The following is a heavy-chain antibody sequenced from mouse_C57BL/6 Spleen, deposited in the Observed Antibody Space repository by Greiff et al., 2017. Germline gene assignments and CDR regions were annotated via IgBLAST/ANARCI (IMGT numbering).Heavy chain of an antibody. CDR2: INPSNGGT. CDR1: GYTFTSYW. Sequence: QVQLQQPGTELVKPGASVKLSRKASGYTFTSYWMHWVKQRPGQGLEWIGNINPSNGGTNYNEKFKSKATLTVDKSSSTAYMQLSSLTSEDSAVYYCARSGSSGYKFAYWGQGTLVTVSA. D-gene: IGHD3-2*02. CDR3: ARSGSSGYKFAY. J-gene: IGHJ3*01. V-gene: IGHV1-53*01.